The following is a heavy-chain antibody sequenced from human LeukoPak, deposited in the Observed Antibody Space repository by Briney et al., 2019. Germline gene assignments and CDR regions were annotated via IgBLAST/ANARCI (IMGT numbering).Heavy chain of an antibody. V-gene: IGHV1-2*02. CDR3: AREYQLHYDY. D-gene: IGHD2-2*01. CDR1: GYTFTCYY. J-gene: IGHJ4*02. Sequence: ASVKVSCKASGYTFTCYYMHWVRQAPGQGLEWMGWINPNSGGTNYAQKFQGRVTMTRDTSISTAYMELSRLRSDNTAVYYCAREYQLHYDYWGQGTLVTVSS. CDR2: INPNSGGT.